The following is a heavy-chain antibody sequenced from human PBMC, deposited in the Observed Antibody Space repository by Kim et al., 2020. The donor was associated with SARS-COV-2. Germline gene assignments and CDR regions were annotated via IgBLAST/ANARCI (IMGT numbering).Heavy chain of an antibody. V-gene: IGHV1-3*01. CDR3: ARIAVAGIKYYYYGMDV. Sequence: KFQGRVTITRDTAASTAYMELSSLRSEDTAVYYCARIAVAGIKYYYYGMDVWGQGTTVTVSS. J-gene: IGHJ6*02. D-gene: IGHD6-19*01.